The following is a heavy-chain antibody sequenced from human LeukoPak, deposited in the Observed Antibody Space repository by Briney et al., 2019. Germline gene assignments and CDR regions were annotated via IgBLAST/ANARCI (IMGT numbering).Heavy chain of an antibody. Sequence: GGSLRLSCAVSGFTLRDYGMSRVRQAPGKGLEWVAGIGGSGGGTNYADSVKGRFTISRDNPKNTLYLQMNSLRAEDTAVYFCAKRGVVIRVILVGFNKEAYYFDSWGQGALVTVSS. CDR3: AKRGVVIRVILVGFNKEAYYFDS. CDR2: IGGSGGGT. D-gene: IGHD3-22*01. J-gene: IGHJ4*02. CDR1: GFTLRDYG. V-gene: IGHV3-23*01.